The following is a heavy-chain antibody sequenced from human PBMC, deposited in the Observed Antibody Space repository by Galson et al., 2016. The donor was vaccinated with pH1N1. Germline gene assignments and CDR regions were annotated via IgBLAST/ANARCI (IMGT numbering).Heavy chain of an antibody. Sequence: QSGAEVKKPGESLKISCKGSGYSFTNYWIGWVRQIPGKGLEWMGVIYPGDSDVRYTPPFQGQVTISADRSISPAYLQLTSLKASDTAMYYCARRSTALGLDYWGQGVLVTVSS. CDR1: GYSFTNYW. CDR3: ARRSTALGLDY. V-gene: IGHV5-51*03. D-gene: IGHD3-3*02. J-gene: IGHJ4*02. CDR2: IYPGDSDV.